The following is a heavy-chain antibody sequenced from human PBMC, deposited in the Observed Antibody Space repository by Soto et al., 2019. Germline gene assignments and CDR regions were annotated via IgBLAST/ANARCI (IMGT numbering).Heavy chain of an antibody. CDR2: IYSGGST. V-gene: IGHV3-66*01. Sequence: EVQLVESGGGLVQPGGSLRLSCAASGFTVSSNYMSWVRQAPGKGLEWVSVIYSGGSTYYADSVKGRFTISRDNSKNTLYFQMNRRRAEDTAVYYCARYSSGWGNTYFDYWGQGTLVTVSS. CDR1: GFTVSSNY. J-gene: IGHJ4*02. D-gene: IGHD6-19*01. CDR3: ARYSSGWGNTYFDY.